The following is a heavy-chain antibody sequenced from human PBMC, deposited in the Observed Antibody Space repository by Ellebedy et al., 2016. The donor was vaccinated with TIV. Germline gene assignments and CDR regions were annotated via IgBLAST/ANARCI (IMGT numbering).Heavy chain of an antibody. CDR2: IKQDGSDK. Sequence: GESLKISCAASGFTFSNYWMTWVRQAPGKGLEWVANIKQDGSDKYYVDSVKGRFTISRDNAKNSLYLQMNSLRAEDTAVYYCAKLASQLDYWGQGTLVTVSS. V-gene: IGHV3-7*01. CDR1: GFTFSNYW. CDR3: AKLASQLDY. D-gene: IGHD1-7*01. J-gene: IGHJ4*02.